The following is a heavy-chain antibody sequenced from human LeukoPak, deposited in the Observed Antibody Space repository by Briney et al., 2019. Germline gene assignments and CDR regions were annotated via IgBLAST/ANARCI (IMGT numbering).Heavy chain of an antibody. CDR2: INSDGRST. V-gene: IGHV3-74*01. J-gene: IGHJ6*02. CDR1: GFTFGSYS. Sequence: PGGSLRLSCAASGFTFGSYSMHWVRQAPGKGLPWVSRINSDGRSTSFPDSVKGRFTTSRDNANNTLYLQMNSLRAEDTAVYYCARAAHNYDFWRGYYRPYYYYGMDVWGQGTTVTVSS. D-gene: IGHD3-3*01. CDR3: ARAAHNYDFWRGYYRPYYYYGMDV.